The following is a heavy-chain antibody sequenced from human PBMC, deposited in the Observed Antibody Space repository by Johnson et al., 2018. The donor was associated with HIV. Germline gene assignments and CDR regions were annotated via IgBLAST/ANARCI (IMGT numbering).Heavy chain of an antibody. J-gene: IGHJ3*02. CDR1: GMAFSDLW. Sequence: VQLVESGGGLVKPGGSLTVSCAASGMAFSDLWMNWVRQAPGKGLEWVGRSRSKTAGGATDDAAPGKGKSTNSMDEAKNTLYVQMNSLKTEDTAVYYCPTDSRYSDSSGYYYWLGRGAFDIWGQGTMVTVSS. CDR3: PTDSRYSDSSGYYYWLGRGAFDI. D-gene: IGHD3-22*01. CDR2: SRSKTAGGAT. V-gene: IGHV3-15*01.